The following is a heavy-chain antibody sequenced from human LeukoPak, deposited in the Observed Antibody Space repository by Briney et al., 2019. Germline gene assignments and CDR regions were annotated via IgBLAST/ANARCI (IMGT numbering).Heavy chain of an antibody. CDR2: ISYDGSNK. CDR3: ARAAPVTMVRGVIAGYYYYMDV. Sequence: GGSLRLSCAASGFTFSSYAMHWVRQAPGKGLEWVAVISYDGSNKYYADSVKGRFTISRDNSKNTLYLQMNSLRAEDTAVYYCARAAPVTMVRGVIAGYYYYMDVWGKGTTVTVSS. CDR1: GFTFSSYA. V-gene: IGHV3-30-3*01. J-gene: IGHJ6*03. D-gene: IGHD3-10*01.